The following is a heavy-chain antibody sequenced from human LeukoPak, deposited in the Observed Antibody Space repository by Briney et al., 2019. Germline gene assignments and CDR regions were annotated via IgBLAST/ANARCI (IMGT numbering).Heavy chain of an antibody. J-gene: IGHJ3*02. V-gene: IGHV1-58*01. D-gene: IGHD3-3*01. CDR2: IVVGSGNT. CDR1: GFTFTSSA. CDR3: AAGQTLRFLEIDAFDI. Sequence: SVKVSCKASGFTFTSSAVQWVRQARGQRLEWIGWIVVGSGNTNYAQKFQERVAITRDMSTSTAYMELSSLRSEDTAVYYCAAGQTLRFLEIDAFDIRGRGTMVTVSS.